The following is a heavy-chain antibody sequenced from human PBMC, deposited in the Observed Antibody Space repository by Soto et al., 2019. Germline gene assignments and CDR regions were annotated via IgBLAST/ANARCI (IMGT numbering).Heavy chain of an antibody. D-gene: IGHD2-15*01. Sequence: QVHLVQSGAEVKKPGASVKISCKASGYTSTSYTMNWVRQAPGQRLEWMGWINPDNGNTKSSQKFQDRVIITRDTSASTGYMDLSSLRSEDTAVSCCARGIATGQLDPWGQGTLVTVSS. CDR3: ARGIATGQLDP. CDR2: INPDNGNT. V-gene: IGHV1-3*01. J-gene: IGHJ5*02. CDR1: GYTSTSYT.